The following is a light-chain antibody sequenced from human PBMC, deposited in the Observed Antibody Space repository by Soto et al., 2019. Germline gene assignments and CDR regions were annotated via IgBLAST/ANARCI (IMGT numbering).Light chain of an antibody. CDR1: QSVSSGH. CDR2: GAS. CDR3: QQYHISPRT. J-gene: IGKJ1*01. Sequence: EVVLTQSPDTLSLSPGERATLSCRASQSVSSGHLARYQHKPGQAPRLLIYGASNRAAGISDRFSGSGSGTDFTLTISRLESEDFAVYYCQQYHISPRTFGQGTKVDIK. V-gene: IGKV3-20*01.